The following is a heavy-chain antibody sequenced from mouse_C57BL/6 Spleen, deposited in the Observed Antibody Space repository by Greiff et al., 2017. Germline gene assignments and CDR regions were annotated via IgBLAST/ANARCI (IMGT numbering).Heavy chain of an antibody. CDR1: GYSITSGYY. V-gene: IGHV3-6*01. Sequence: VQLQQSGPGLVKPSQSLSLTCSVTGYSITSGYYWNWIRQFPGNKLEWMGYISYDGSNNYNPSLKNRISITRDTSKNQFFLKLNSVTTEDTATYYCARGPPYSNYWFDYWGQGTTLTVSS. CDR3: ARGPPYSNYWFDY. J-gene: IGHJ2*01. D-gene: IGHD2-5*01. CDR2: ISYDGSN.